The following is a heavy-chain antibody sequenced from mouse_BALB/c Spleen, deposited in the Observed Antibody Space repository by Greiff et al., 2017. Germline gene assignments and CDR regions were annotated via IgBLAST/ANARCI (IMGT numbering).Heavy chain of an antibody. V-gene: IGHV5-6-5*01. Sequence: EVQLVESGGGLVKPGGSLKLSCAASGFTFSSYAMSWVRQTPEKRLEWVASISSGGSTYYPDSVKGRFTISRDNARNILYLQMSSLRSEDTAMYYCARLLLRSWYFDVWGAGTTVTVSS. J-gene: IGHJ1*01. CDR2: ISSGGST. CDR3: ARLLLRSWYFDV. D-gene: IGHD1-1*01. CDR1: GFTFSSYA.